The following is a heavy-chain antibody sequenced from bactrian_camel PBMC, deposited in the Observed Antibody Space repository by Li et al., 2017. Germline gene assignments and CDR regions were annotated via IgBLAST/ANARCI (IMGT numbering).Heavy chain of an antibody. J-gene: IGHJ6*01. CDR2: IESDGTT. CDR1: GYTSFIDC. CDR3: AMEPFPCNLALGTYTFDS. D-gene: IGHD2*01. Sequence: VQLVESGGGSVQAGGSLKLSCTYSGYTSFIDCMGWFRQTPGKERERVATIESDGTTYHTASVKGRFTVSKDNAKRTLYLQMNSLKPEDTAVYNCAMEPFPCNLALGTYTFDSWGQGTQVTVS. V-gene: IGHV3S55*01.